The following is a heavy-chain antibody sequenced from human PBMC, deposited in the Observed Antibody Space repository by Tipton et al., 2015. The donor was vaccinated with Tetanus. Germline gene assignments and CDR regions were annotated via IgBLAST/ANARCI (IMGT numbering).Heavy chain of an antibody. D-gene: IGHD2-8*01. J-gene: IGHJ4*02. CDR3: GRAHCTDGVCNFDF. CDR1: GYIFTNYW. V-gene: IGHV5-51*01. Sequence: QLVQSGGEVKKPGESLKISCKGSGYIFTNYWIGWVRQKPGKGLEWMGIIYPGDSDTRYSPSFQGQVTISVDKSINTAYLQWSSLKASDTSVFYCGRAHCTDGVCNFDFWGQGALVTVAS. CDR2: IYPGDSDT.